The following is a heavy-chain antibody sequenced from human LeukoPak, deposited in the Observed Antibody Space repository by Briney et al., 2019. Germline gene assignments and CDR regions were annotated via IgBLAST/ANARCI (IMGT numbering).Heavy chain of an antibody. CDR3: ARGRMAFDY. D-gene: IGHD2-8*01. Sequence: GASVKVSCKASGYTFTHYIINWVRQAPGQGLEWMGIINPSGGSTSYAQKFQGRVTMTRDTSTSTVYMELSSLRSEDTAVYYCARGRMAFDYWGQGTLVTVSS. CDR2: INPSGGST. CDR1: GYTFTHYI. V-gene: IGHV1-46*01. J-gene: IGHJ4*02.